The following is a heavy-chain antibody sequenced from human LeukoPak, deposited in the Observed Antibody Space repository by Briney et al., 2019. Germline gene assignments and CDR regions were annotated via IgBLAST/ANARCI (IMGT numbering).Heavy chain of an antibody. V-gene: IGHV4-59*01. D-gene: IGHD3-3*01. CDR2: IYYSGST. CDR1: GVSIDNYY. J-gene: IGHJ4*02. Sequence: SETLSLTCTVSGVSIDNYYWSWIRQPPGKGLEWIGYIYYSGSTNYNPSLKSRVTISVDTSKNQFSLKLSSVTAADTAVYYCATEGFWSGYIDYWGQGTLVTVSS. CDR3: ATEGFWSGYIDY.